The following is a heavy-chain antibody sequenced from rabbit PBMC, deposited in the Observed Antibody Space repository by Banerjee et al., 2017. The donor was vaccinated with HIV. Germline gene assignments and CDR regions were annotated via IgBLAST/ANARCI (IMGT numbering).Heavy chain of an antibody. V-gene: IGHV1S45*01. Sequence: QEQLEESGGDLVKPEGSLTLTCKASGFDFSSKPMCWFRQAPGKGPEWIACIYGGGAGSTDYASWAKGRFTISKTSSTTVTLQMTSLTAADTATYFCVRETETYSDYTGYGYYFNLWGQGTLVTVS. CDR3: VRETETYSDYTGYGYYFNL. D-gene: IGHD6-1*01. CDR1: GFDFSSKP. CDR2: IYGGGAGST. J-gene: IGHJ4*01.